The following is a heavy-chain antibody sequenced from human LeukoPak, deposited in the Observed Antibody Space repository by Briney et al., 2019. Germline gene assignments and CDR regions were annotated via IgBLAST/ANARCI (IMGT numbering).Heavy chain of an antibody. V-gene: IGHV3-48*03. D-gene: IGHD3-16*01. CDR1: GFIFRSYE. CDR3: ARLGSLPYFDS. J-gene: IGHJ4*02. Sequence: PGGSLRLSCAASGFIFRSYEMKWVRQAPGKGLEWISYISSSGSSIFYADSVKGRFTISRDNAKNSLDLQMNNLRVEDTAVYYCARLGSLPYFDSWGQGALVTVSS. CDR2: ISSSGSSI.